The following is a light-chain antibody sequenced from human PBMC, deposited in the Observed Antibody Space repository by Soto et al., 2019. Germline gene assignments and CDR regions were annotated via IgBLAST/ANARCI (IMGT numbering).Light chain of an antibody. CDR3: QQYCSTRQWT. CDR1: QSVSSSY. CDR2: SAA. Sequence: VMPQSPASRSVSPGEGATLSCRASQSVSSSYLAWYQQKPGQAPPLLIYSAASRANGMPVRISGSGSGTDLTLTISRLEPEDFAVYYCQQYCSTRQWTFGQGTKVDIK. V-gene: IGKV3-20*01. J-gene: IGKJ1*01.